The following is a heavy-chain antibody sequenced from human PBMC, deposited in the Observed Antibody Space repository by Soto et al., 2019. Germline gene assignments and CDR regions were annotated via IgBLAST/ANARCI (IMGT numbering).Heavy chain of an antibody. D-gene: IGHD2-21*02. V-gene: IGHV3-23*01. Sequence: EVQLLESGGGLGQPGGSLRLSCAASGFTFSNYAMTWFRQAPGKGLEWVSVISGGGGVTYYADSVQGRFTISRDNSKNTLYLQMNSLRAEDTAVYYGAKKRVTASLAREFYSWGQGTLVTVSS. J-gene: IGHJ4*02. CDR2: ISGGGGVT. CDR3: AKKRVTASLAREFYS. CDR1: GFTFSNYA.